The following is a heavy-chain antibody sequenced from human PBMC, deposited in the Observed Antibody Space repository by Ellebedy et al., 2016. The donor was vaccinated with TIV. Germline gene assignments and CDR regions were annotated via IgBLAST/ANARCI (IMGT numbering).Heavy chain of an antibody. D-gene: IGHD5-18*01. Sequence: MPSETLSLTCTVSGDSISHHYWSWVRQSPGKGLELLGILYHTGTPFYNPSLEIRFTMSLDPSKSRFSLKLNSVTAADTAVYYCARLSGGGYDKDLGQIYYFDRWGQGTLVTVSS. J-gene: IGHJ4*02. CDR1: GDSISHHY. V-gene: IGHV4-59*08. CDR3: ARLSGGGYDKDLGQIYYFDR. CDR2: LYHTGTP.